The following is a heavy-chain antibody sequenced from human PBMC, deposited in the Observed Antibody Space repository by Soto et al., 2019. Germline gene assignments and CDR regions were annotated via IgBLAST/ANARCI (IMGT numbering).Heavy chain of an antibody. V-gene: IGHV3-30*18. D-gene: IGHD5-12*01. Sequence: GGSLIPSCAAAGFTFSSYGIHWVGQAPGKGLEWVAVISYDGSNKYYADSEKGRFTISRDNSKNTLYLQVNSLRAEDTAVYYCAKGEPGRDGYNYYYYGMDVWGQGTTVTVYS. J-gene: IGHJ6*02. CDR1: GFTFSSYG. CDR3: AKGEPGRDGYNYYYYGMDV. CDR2: ISYDGSNK.